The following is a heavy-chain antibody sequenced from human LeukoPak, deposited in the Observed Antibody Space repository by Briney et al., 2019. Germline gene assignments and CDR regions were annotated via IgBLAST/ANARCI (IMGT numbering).Heavy chain of an antibody. D-gene: IGHD3-3*01. Sequence: GASVKVSCKASGGTFSSYAIRWVRQASGQGLEWMGGIIPIFGTANYAQKFQGRVTITADKSTSTAYMELSSLRSEDTAVYYCARGGLYDFWSGYTSRTLDYWGQGTLVTVSS. CDR1: GGTFSSYA. J-gene: IGHJ4*02. V-gene: IGHV1-69*06. CDR2: IIPIFGTA. CDR3: ARGGLYDFWSGYTSRTLDY.